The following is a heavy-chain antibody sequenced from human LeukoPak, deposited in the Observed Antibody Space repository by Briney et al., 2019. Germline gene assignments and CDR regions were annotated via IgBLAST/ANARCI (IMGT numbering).Heavy chain of an antibody. CDR1: GFTFSSYG. CDR3: AKGAQYYDFWSGQAV. CDR2: IYSGGST. V-gene: IGHV3-NL1*01. J-gene: IGHJ4*02. D-gene: IGHD3-3*01. Sequence: GGSLRLSCAASGFTFSSYGMHWVRQAPGKGLEWVSVIYSGGSTYYADSVKGRFTISRDNSKNTLYLQMNSLRAEDTAVYYCAKGAQYYDFWSGQAVWGQGTLVTVSS.